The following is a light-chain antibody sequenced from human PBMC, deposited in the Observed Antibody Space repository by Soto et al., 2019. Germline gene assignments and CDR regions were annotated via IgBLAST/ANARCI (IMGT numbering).Light chain of an antibody. CDR2: GAS. Sequence: EIVMTQSPATLSVSPGERATLSSRASQSVSSNLAWYQQKPGQAPRLLIYGASTRATGIPARLSGSGSGTEFTFTISSLQSEDFAVYYCQQYNNWPYTFGQGTRLEI. J-gene: IGKJ5*01. V-gene: IGKV3-15*01. CDR1: QSVSSN. CDR3: QQYNNWPYT.